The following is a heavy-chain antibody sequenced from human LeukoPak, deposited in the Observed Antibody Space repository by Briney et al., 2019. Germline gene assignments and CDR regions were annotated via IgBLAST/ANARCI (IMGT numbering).Heavy chain of an antibody. CDR3: ARQRYYHAFDI. Sequence: SETLSLTCTVSGGSISSGGYYWSWIRQHPGKGLEWIGYIYYSGSTNYNPSLKSRVTISVDTSKNQFSLKLSSVTAADTAVYYCARQRYYHAFDIWGQGTMVTVSS. V-gene: IGHV4-61*08. CDR1: GGSISSGGYY. J-gene: IGHJ3*02. CDR2: IYYSGST. D-gene: IGHD3-9*01.